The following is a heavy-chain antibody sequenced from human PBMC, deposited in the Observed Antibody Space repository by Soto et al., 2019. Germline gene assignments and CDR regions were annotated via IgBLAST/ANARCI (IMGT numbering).Heavy chain of an antibody. V-gene: IGHV4-34*01. CDR1: GESFSGYF. D-gene: IGHD2-15*01. CDR3: AIRSGRSCSAGSCVFDP. J-gene: IGHJ5*02. CDR2: INHSRST. Sequence: PSETLSLTCTVYGESFSGYFWTWIRQPPGKGLEWIGEINHSRSTNYNPSLKSRVTILVDTSKNQFSLKLNSVTAVDTAVYYCAIRSGRSCSAGSCVFDPLGQGTVLTVSS.